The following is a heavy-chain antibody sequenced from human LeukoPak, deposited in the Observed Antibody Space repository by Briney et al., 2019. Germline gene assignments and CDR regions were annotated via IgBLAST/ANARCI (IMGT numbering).Heavy chain of an antibody. Sequence: SVKVSCKASGGTFSSYAISWVRQAPGQGLEWMGRIIPILGIANYAQKFQGRVTITADKSTSTAYMELSSLRSEDTAVYYCARDGFWSGYTIRYYFDYWGQGTLVTVSS. CDR1: GGTFSSYA. CDR2: IIPILGIA. D-gene: IGHD3-3*01. CDR3: ARDGFWSGYTIRYYFDY. V-gene: IGHV1-69*04. J-gene: IGHJ4*02.